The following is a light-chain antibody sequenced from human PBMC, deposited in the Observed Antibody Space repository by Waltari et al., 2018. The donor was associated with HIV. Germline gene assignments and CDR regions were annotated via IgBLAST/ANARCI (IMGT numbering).Light chain of an antibody. Sequence: SALTQPASVSGSPGQSITISCTGTSSDVGGYNYVSWHQQHPGKAPKRMIYDVSNRPSGGSNRFSGSKSGNTASLTISGLQAEDEADYDCSSYTSSSTYYVFGTGTKVTVL. CDR3: SSYTSSSTYYV. CDR1: SSDVGGYNY. J-gene: IGLJ1*01. CDR2: DVS. V-gene: IGLV2-14*03.